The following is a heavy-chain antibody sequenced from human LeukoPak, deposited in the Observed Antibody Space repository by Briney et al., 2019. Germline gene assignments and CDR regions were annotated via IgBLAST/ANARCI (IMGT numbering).Heavy chain of an antibody. V-gene: IGHV3-48*03. D-gene: IGHD3-10*01. Sequence: GGSLRLSCAASGFTFSSYEMHWVRQAPGKGLEWVSYISSSGSTIYYADSVRGRFTISRDNAKNSLYLQMNSLRAEDTAVYYCAKGAHYYGSGSYPFDYWGQGTLVTVSS. CDR1: GFTFSSYE. CDR3: AKGAHYYGSGSYPFDY. J-gene: IGHJ4*02. CDR2: ISSSGSTI.